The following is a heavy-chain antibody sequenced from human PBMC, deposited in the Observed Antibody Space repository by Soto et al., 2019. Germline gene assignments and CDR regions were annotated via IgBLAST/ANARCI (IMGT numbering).Heavy chain of an antibody. CDR3: ARGRETDSSGQREGGMDV. CDR1: GGSFSGYY. Sequence: SETLSLTCAVYGGSFSGYYWSWIRQPPGKGLEWIGEINHSGSTNYNPSLKSRVTISVDTSKNQFSLKLSSVTAADTAVYYCARGRETDSSGQREGGMDVWGQGTTVTVSS. D-gene: IGHD3-22*01. V-gene: IGHV4-34*01. CDR2: INHSGST. J-gene: IGHJ6*02.